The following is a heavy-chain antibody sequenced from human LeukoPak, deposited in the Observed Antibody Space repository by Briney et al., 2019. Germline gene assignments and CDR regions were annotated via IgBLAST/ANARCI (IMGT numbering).Heavy chain of an antibody. CDR2: IKPDGSEK. CDR3: VRXATWSGDY. J-gene: IGHJ4*02. D-gene: IGHD1-1*01. V-gene: IGHV3-7*01. Sequence: GGALRVSCAASGFTFSSYWMNGVGPAPGKGLEGVGNIKPDGSEKYHVGSVQGRLTVSRNSDKDSLQLEMNGLTAEDTAVYYCVRXATWSGDYWGQGALVTVSS. CDR1: GFTFSSYW.